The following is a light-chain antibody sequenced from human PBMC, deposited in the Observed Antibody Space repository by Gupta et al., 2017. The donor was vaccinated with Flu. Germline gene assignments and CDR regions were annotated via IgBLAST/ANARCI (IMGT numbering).Light chain of an antibody. V-gene: IGKV2-28*01. Sequence: DIVMTPSPLSLPVTPGEPASIPCRSSQSLLHSNGYNYLDWYLQKPGQSPQLLIYLGSNRASGVPDRFSGSGSGTDFTLKISRVEAEDVGVYYCRQGIQTGTFGPGTKVDIK. CDR3: RQGIQTGT. CDR2: LGS. J-gene: IGKJ3*01. CDR1: QSLLHSNGYNY.